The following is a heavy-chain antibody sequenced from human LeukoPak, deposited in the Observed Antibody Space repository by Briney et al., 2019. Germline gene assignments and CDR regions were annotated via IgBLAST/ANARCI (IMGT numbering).Heavy chain of an antibody. CDR3: ARDRGVRGVTLFDY. D-gene: IGHD3-10*01. Sequence: GGSLRLSCAASGFTFSSYALHWVRQAPGKGLEWVAVISNDGSKKDYADSVKGRFTISRDNSKNTLYLQMNSLRAEDTAVYYCARDRGVRGVTLFDYWGQGALVTVSS. CDR2: ISNDGSKK. J-gene: IGHJ4*02. V-gene: IGHV3-30*04. CDR1: GFTFSSYA.